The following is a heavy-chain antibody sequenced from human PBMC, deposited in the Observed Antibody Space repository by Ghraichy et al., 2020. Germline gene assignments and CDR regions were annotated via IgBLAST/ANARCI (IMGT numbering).Heavy chain of an antibody. CDR3: AKKGGSAAVGATYNWFDP. V-gene: IGHV3-23*01. CDR2: ISGGGETT. J-gene: IGHJ5*02. Sequence: LTCAASGFTFNIYAMSWVRQAPGQGLEWVSSISGGGETTFYPDSVRGRFTMSRDNSKNTLYLQMNSLRVEDTAIYYCAKKGGSAAVGATYNWFDPWGQGTLVTVSS. CDR1: GFTFNIYA. D-gene: IGHD6-25*01.